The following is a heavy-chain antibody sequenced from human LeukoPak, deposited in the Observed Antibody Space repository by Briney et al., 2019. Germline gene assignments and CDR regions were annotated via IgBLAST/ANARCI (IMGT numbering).Heavy chain of an antibody. V-gene: IGHV3-7*01. CDR3: ARGGSRIFDN. CDR1: GFTFSSYW. Sequence: PGGSLRLSCAASGFTFSSYWMSWVRPAPGKGREWVANIKEEGSEKYYVDSVKGRFTISRDNAKNSLFLQMDSLRAEDTAIYYCARGGSRIFDNWGQGTLVTVSS. D-gene: IGHD3-3*02. J-gene: IGHJ4*02. CDR2: IKEEGSEK.